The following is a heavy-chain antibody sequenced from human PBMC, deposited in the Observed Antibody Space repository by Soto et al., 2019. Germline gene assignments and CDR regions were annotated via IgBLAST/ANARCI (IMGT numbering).Heavy chain of an antibody. D-gene: IGHD2-8*01. J-gene: IGHJ5*02. CDR2: ISSNGDST. CDR1: GFAFTRFA. V-gene: IGHV3-64*04. Sequence: GGSLRLSCSASGFAFTRFAMLWVRQAPGKGLEYVSGISSNGDSTDYADSVKGRFTISRDNSRNTLYLRMNSLRAEDTAVYYCAKMATGSFDPWGQGTLVTVSS. CDR3: AKMATGSFDP.